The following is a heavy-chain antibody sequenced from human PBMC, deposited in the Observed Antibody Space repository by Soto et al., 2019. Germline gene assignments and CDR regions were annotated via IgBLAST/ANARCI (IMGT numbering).Heavy chain of an antibody. Sequence: ASVKVSCKASGYIFTSYAMHWVRQAPGQRLEWMGWINAGNGNTKYSQKFQGRVTITRDTSASTAYMELSSLRSEDTAVYYCARDGPPPVLRFLEWSPSGENWFDPWGQGTLVTVSS. CDR1: GYIFTSYA. J-gene: IGHJ5*02. CDR3: ARDGPPPVLRFLEWSPSGENWFDP. D-gene: IGHD3-3*01. V-gene: IGHV1-3*01. CDR2: INAGNGNT.